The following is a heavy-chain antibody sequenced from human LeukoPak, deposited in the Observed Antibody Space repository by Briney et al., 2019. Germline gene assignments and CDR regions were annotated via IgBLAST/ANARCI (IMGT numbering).Heavy chain of an antibody. D-gene: IGHD1/OR15-1a*01. V-gene: IGHV3-23*01. CDR1: GFTFSSYG. CDR2: ISWNSGSI. Sequence: PGGSLRLSCAASGFTFSSYGMSWVRQAPGKGLEWVSGISWNSGSIGYADSVKGRFTISRDNARNSLYLQMNSLRVEDTAVYYCAKLLNWGTTYDHWGQGVLVTVS. J-gene: IGHJ4*02. CDR3: AKLLNWGTTYDH.